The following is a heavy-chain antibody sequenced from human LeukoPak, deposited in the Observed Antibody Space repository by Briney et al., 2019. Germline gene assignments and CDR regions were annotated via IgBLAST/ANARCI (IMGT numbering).Heavy chain of an antibody. Sequence: GGSLRLSCAASGFTFSNAWMSWVRQAPGKGLEWVGRIKSKTDGGTTDYAAPVKGRFTISRDDSKNTLYLQMNSLKTEDTAVYYCTSPAAIWVDYYYYYMDVWGKGTTVTVSS. J-gene: IGHJ6*03. CDR2: IKSKTDGGTT. V-gene: IGHV3-15*01. CDR1: GFTFSNAW. CDR3: TSPAAIWVDYYYYYMDV. D-gene: IGHD2-2*02.